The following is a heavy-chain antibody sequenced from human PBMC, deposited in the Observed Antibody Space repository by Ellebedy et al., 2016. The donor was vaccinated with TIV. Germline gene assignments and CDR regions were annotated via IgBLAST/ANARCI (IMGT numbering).Heavy chain of an antibody. CDR2: IYSGGST. CDR1: GFTVSSNY. D-gene: IGHD3-10*01. Sequence: GGSLRLSCAASGFTVSSNYMSWVRQAPGKGLEWVLVIYSGGSTYYADSVKGRFTISRDNSKNTLYLQMNSLRAEDTAVYYCARLLGSGNLPPYYYYGMDVWGQGTTVTVSS. V-gene: IGHV3-66*01. J-gene: IGHJ6*02. CDR3: ARLLGSGNLPPYYYYGMDV.